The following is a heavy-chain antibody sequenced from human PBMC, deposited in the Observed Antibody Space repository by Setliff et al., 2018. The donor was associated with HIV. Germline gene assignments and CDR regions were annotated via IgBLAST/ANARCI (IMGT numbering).Heavy chain of an antibody. V-gene: IGHV4-34*01. J-gene: IGHJ4*02. CDR1: GGSFSGFY. D-gene: IGHD6-25*01. CDR3: ARYSPRGYTLTGPY. CDR2: INHSGRT. Sequence: SETLSLTCAVYGGSFSGFYWNWIRQAPGKGLEWIGEINHSGRTKYNPSLKSRVTLSVDTSKNQFSLKLTSVTAADTAVYYCARYSPRGYTLTGPYWGQGTLVTVSS.